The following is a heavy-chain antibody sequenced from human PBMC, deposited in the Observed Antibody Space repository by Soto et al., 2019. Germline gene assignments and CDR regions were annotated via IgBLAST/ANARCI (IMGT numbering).Heavy chain of an antibody. J-gene: IGHJ4*02. D-gene: IGHD3-22*01. CDR1: GFTFSSYG. V-gene: IGHV3-33*01. CDR2: IWYDGSNK. Sequence: QVQLVESGGGVVQPGRSLRLSCAASGFTFSSYGMHWVRQAPGKALEWVAVIWYDGSNKYYADSVKGRFTISRDNSKNTLYLQMNSLRTEDTAVYYCAREPHYYDSSGYYPGYDYWGQGTLVTVSS. CDR3: AREPHYYDSSGYYPGYDY.